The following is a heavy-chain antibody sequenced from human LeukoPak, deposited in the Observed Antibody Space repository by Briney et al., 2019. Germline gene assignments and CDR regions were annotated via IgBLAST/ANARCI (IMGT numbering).Heavy chain of an antibody. CDR2: IYYSGST. CDR3: ARAIAVAGVGAFGYMDV. V-gene: IGHV4-30-4*08. D-gene: IGHD1-26*01. J-gene: IGHJ6*03. CDR1: GGSISSGDYY. Sequence: SQTLSLTCTVSGGSISSGDYYWSWIRQPPGKGLEWIGYIYYSGSTYYNPSLKSRVTISDDTSKKQSSLKLSSVTAADTAVYYCARAIAVAGVGAFGYMDVWGKGTTVTVSS.